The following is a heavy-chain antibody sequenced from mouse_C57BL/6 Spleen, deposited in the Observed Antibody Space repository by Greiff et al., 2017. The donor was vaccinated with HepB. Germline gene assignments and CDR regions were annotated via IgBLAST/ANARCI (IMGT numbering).Heavy chain of an antibody. V-gene: IGHV1-19*01. Sequence: EVQLQQSGPVLVKPGASVKMSCKASGYTFTDYYMNWVKQSHGKSLEWIGVINPYNGGTSYNQKFKGKATLTVDKSSSTAYMELNSLTSEDSAVYYCARRRITTVVADYFDYWGQGTTLTVSS. CDR3: ARRRITTVVADYFDY. D-gene: IGHD1-1*01. CDR2: INPYNGGT. J-gene: IGHJ2*01. CDR1: GYTFTDYY.